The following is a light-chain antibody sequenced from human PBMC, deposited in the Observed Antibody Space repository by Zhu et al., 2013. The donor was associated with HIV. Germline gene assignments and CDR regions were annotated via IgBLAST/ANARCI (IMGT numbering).Light chain of an antibody. Sequence: EIVLTQSPATLSLSPGERATLSCRASQNVSSYLAWYQQKPGQAPRLLIYDASNRATGIPARFSGRGSGTDFTLTITSLEPEDFAVYYCQQRSNWPPFTFGPGTKVDIK. CDR3: QQRSNWPPFT. CDR1: QNVSSY. CDR2: DAS. V-gene: IGKV3-11*01. J-gene: IGKJ3*01.